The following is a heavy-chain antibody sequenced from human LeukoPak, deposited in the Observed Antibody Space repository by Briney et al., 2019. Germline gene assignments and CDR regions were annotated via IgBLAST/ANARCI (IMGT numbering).Heavy chain of an antibody. V-gene: IGHV3-66*03. CDR3: ARDRAVTQDWVEFDP. J-gene: IGHJ5*02. Sequence: GGSLRLSCTASGFAFGNYWMAWFRQAPGKGLEWVSLIRDSGEPFYADSVRGRFTVSRDNSKNTMYLQMNRLRVEDTAVYFCARDRAVTQDWVEFDPWGQGTLVTVSS. CDR1: GFAFGNYW. CDR2: IRDSGEP. D-gene: IGHD4-17*01.